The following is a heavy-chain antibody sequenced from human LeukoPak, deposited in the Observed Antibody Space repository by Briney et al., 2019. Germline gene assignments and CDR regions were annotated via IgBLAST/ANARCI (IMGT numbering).Heavy chain of an antibody. V-gene: IGHV1-8*01. CDR3: ARVFGGREIGF. CDR1: GYTFTTYD. CDR2: MNPKTGST. Sequence: ASVRVSCKASGYTFTTYDINWVRQASGQGLEWMGWMNPKTGSTACAQKFQDRVTMTRDTSIDTAYLEMSSLTYEDTAMYYCARVFGGREIGFWGQGTQVTVSS. D-gene: IGHD3-3*01. J-gene: IGHJ4*02.